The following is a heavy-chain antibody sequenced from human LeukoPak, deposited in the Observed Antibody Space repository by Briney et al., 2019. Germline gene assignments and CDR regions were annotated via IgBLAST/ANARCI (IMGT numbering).Heavy chain of an antibody. CDR2: SSGSGGST. V-gene: IGHV3-23*01. D-gene: IGHD1-7*01. CDR3: ARISRGELPTF. J-gene: IGHJ4*02. CDR1: GFPFSSYA. Sequence: GGSLRPSCAGSGFPFSSYAMSWVRQAPGKGLEWVSVSSGSGGSTYHADSVKGRFTISRDNSENTLYLQMNSLRVEDTAIYYCARISRGELPTFWGQGTLVIVSS.